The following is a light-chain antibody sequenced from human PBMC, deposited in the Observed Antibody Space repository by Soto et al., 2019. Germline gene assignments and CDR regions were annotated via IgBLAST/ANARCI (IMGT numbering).Light chain of an antibody. CDR1: SSDVGGYNY. J-gene: IGLJ3*02. CDR2: DVS. V-gene: IGLV2-14*01. CDR3: TSHTSSSTLGV. Sequence: QSALTQPASVSGSPGQSITISCTGTSSDVGGYNYVSWYQQYPGKAPKVILYDVSDRAPGISNRFSGSKSGNTASLTISGLQAEDEADYYCTSHTSSSTLGVFGGGTKLTVL.